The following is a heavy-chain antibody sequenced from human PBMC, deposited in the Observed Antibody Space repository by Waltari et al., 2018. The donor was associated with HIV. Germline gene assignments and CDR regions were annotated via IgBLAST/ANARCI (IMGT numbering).Heavy chain of an antibody. CDR1: GFTFSTNN. Sequence: EVQMVESGGGLVKPGGSLRLSCAASGFTFSTNNLAWVRQAAGEGLEWVSAISPTSRYIYYADSVKGRFTISRDNAKNSLYLQMNSLRAEDTAVYYCGGDRETGTFDYWGRGTLVTVSS. CDR2: ISPTSRYI. CDR3: GGDRETGTFDY. J-gene: IGHJ4*02. D-gene: IGHD1-7*01. V-gene: IGHV3-21*01.